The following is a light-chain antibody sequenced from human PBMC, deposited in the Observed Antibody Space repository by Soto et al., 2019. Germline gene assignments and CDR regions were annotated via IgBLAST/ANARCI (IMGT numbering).Light chain of an antibody. CDR3: QQSYSTPHWT. Sequence: DIQMTQSPSSLSASVGDRVTITCRASQSISSYLNWYQQKPGKAPKLLIYAASSLQSGVPSRFSGSGSGTDFTLTISSLQPEDFATYYCQQSYSTPHWTFGQGPRWKSN. CDR1: QSISSY. J-gene: IGKJ1*01. V-gene: IGKV1-39*01. CDR2: AAS.